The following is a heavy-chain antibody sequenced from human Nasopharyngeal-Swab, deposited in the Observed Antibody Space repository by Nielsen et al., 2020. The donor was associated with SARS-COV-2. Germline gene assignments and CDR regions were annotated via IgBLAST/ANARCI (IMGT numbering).Heavy chain of an antibody. J-gene: IGHJ4*02. CDR1: GFTFSSYW. CDR3: AKGSGQSSSWYLAVYYFDY. CDR2: IKQDGSEK. D-gene: IGHD6-13*01. Sequence: GESLKISCAASGFTFSSYWMSWVRQAPGKGLEWVANIKQDGSEKYYVDSVKGRFTISRDNAKNSLYLQMNSLRDEDTAVYYCAKGSGQSSSWYLAVYYFDYWGQGTLVTVSS. V-gene: IGHV3-7*01.